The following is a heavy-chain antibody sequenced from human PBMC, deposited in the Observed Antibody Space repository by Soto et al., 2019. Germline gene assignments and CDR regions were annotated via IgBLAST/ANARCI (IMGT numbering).Heavy chain of an antibody. V-gene: IGHV4-34*01. Sequence: QVQLQQWGAGLLKPSETLSLTCAVYGGSFSGYYWSWIRQPPGKGLEWIGEINHSGSTNYNPSLNSRVTISVDTSKNQSSLKLSSVTAADTAVYYCARGRQWLRSVVMDYWGQGPLVTVSS. J-gene: IGHJ4*02. CDR2: INHSGST. D-gene: IGHD5-12*01. CDR1: GGSFSGYY. CDR3: ARGRQWLRSVVMDY.